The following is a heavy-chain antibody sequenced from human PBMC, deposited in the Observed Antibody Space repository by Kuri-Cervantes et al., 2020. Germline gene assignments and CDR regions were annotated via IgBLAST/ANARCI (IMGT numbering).Heavy chain of an antibody. CDR1: GFTFSSYW. Sequence: GGSLRLSCAATGFTFSSYWMHWVRQAPGKGLMWVSRINTDGTTINYADSVKGRFTISRDNAKNSLYLQMNSLRAEDTAVYYCARDSYCSSTSCYDYYYYGMDVWGQGTTVTVSS. J-gene: IGHJ6*02. CDR3: ARDSYCSSTSCYDYYYYGMDV. CDR2: INTDGTTI. D-gene: IGHD2-2*01. V-gene: IGHV3-74*01.